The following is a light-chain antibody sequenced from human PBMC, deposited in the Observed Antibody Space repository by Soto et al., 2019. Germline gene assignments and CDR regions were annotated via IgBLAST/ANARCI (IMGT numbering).Light chain of an antibody. J-gene: IGKJ1*01. CDR1: QSVGRNY. Sequence: EIVLTQSPGTLSLSPGERATLSCRASQSVGRNYLAWYQQKPGQTPRLLIYDASTRATGIPDRFSGSGSGTDFTLTISRLEPEDFAVYYCHQYGSSPRPFGQGTKVEIK. CDR2: DAS. CDR3: HQYGSSPRP. V-gene: IGKV3-20*01.